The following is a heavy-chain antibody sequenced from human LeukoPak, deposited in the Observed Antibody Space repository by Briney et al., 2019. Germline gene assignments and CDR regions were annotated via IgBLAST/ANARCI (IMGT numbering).Heavy chain of an antibody. J-gene: IGHJ4*02. CDR1: GGSININGYV. V-gene: IGHV4-30-2*01. CDR3: ARGTPPMTTITPKSFDY. CDR2: IYHSGST. Sequence: SQTLSLTCTVSGGSININGYVWSWIRQPPGKGLEWIGYIYHSGSTYYNPSLKSRVTISIDRSKNQFSLKLSSVTAADTAVYYCARGTPPMTTITPKSFDYWGQGTLVTVPS. D-gene: IGHD4-11*01.